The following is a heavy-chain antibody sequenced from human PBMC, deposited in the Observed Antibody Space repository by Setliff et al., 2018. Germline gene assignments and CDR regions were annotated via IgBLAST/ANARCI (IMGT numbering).Heavy chain of an antibody. CDR1: GGSISSSSYY. Sequence: SETLSLTCTVSGGSISSSSYYWGWIRQPPGKGLEWIGSIYYSGSTYYNPSLKSRVTISVDTSKNQFSLKLSSVTAADMAVYYCARSFSRREKFLLDYWGQGALVTVSS. CDR2: IYYSGST. CDR3: ARSFSRREKFLLDY. V-gene: IGHV4-39*07. J-gene: IGHJ4*02.